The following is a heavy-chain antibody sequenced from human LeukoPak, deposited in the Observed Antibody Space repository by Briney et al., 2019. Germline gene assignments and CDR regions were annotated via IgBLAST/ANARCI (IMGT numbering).Heavy chain of an antibody. CDR3: ARNGYYSADY. CDR2: IHHSGST. Sequence: SETLSLTCAVSGGSISSGWWWSWVRQPPGKGLEWIGEIHHSGSTNYNPSLKSRVTISVDKSKNRFSLMLTSVTAADTAVYYCARNGYYSADYWGQGTLVTVSS. V-gene: IGHV4-4*02. CDR1: GGSISSGWW. D-gene: IGHD4-17*01. J-gene: IGHJ4*02.